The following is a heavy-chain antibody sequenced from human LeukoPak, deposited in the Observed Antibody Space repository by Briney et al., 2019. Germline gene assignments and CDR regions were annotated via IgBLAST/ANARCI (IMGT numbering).Heavy chain of an antibody. Sequence: QTGGSLRLSCTASGFTFGDYAMSWVRQAPGKGLEWVGFIRSKAYGGTTEYAASVKGRFTISRDDSKSIAYLQMNSLKTEDTAVYYCTRVGGSGVKAAGYWGQGTLVTVSS. J-gene: IGHJ4*02. V-gene: IGHV3-49*04. D-gene: IGHD3-10*01. CDR3: TRVGGSGVKAAGY. CDR2: IRSKAYGGTT. CDR1: GFTFGDYA.